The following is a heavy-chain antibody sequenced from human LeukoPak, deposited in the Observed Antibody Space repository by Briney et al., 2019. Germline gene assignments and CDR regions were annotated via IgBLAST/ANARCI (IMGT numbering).Heavy chain of an antibody. D-gene: IGHD2-15*01. V-gene: IGHV3-30*02. CDR1: GFTFSSYG. J-gene: IGHJ5*02. Sequence: GGSLRLSCAASGFTFSSYGMHWVRQAPGKGLEWVAFIRYDGSNKYYADSVKGRFTISRDNSKNSLYLQMNSLRAEDTAVYYCARDFGCSGGSCYWSWFDPWGQGTLVTVSS. CDR3: ARDFGCSGGSCYWSWFDP. CDR2: IRYDGSNK.